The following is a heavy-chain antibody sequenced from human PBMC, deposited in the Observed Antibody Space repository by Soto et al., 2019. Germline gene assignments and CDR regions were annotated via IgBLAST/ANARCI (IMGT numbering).Heavy chain of an antibody. J-gene: IGHJ4*02. CDR1: GFTVSSNY. V-gene: IGHV3-66*01. CDR2: IYSGGST. CDR3: ARDGWEGYCSGGSCYSDY. D-gene: IGHD2-15*01. Sequence: EVQLVEPGGGLVQPGGSLRLSCAASGFTVSSNYMSWVRQAPGKGLEWVSVIYSGGSTYYADSVKGRFTISRDNSKNTLYLQMNSLRAEDTAVYYCARDGWEGYCSGGSCYSDYWGQGTLVTVSS.